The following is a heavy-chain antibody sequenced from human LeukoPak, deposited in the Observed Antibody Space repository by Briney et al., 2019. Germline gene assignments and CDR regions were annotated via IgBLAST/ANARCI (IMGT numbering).Heavy chain of an antibody. CDR1: GYTFTGYY. J-gene: IGHJ3*02. CDR3: ARGIGTYYYDFDI. Sequence: GASVKVSCKASGYTFTGYYMHWVRQAPGQGLEWMGWINPNSGGTNYAQKFQGRVTMTRDTSISTAYMELSRLRSDDTAVYYCARGIGTYYYDFDIWGQGTMVTVSS. V-gene: IGHV1-2*02. D-gene: IGHD3-10*01. CDR2: INPNSGGT.